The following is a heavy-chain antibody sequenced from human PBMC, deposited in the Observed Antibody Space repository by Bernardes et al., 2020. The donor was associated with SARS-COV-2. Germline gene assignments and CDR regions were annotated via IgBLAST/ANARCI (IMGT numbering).Heavy chain of an antibody. CDR1: GFTFSGFW. Sequence: GGSLRLSCEASGFTFSGFWMSWVRQAPGKGLEWVANINEDGTEKHYVDSVKGRFTISRDNARNSLFLQMTSLTVDDTAIYFCVSETDSTSATNFDYWGQGTLVTVSS. J-gene: IGHJ4*02. CDR3: VSETDSTSATNFDY. CDR2: INEDGTEK. V-gene: IGHV3-7*01. D-gene: IGHD2-8*01.